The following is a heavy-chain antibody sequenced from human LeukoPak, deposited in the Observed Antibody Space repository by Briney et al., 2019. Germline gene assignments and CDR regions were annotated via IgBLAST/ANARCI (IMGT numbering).Heavy chain of an antibody. CDR3: AREPTGTSVMDV. V-gene: IGHV3-9*01. CDR2: ISWNSGSI. J-gene: IGHJ6*02. CDR1: GFTFEDYA. Sequence: GGSLSLSCAASGFTFEDYAMHWVRHAPGKGLEWGSGISWNSGSIGYADSVKVRFTIARDNDKNTLDLQRNSLRAEDTAVYYCAREPTGTSVMDVWGQGTTVTVSS. D-gene: IGHD1-1*01.